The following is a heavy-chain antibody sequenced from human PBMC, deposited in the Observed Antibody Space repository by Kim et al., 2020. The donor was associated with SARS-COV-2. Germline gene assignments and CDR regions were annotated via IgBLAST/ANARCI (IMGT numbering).Heavy chain of an antibody. V-gene: IGHV4-59*13. CDR3: ARGGGSGFHFDY. Sequence: SETLSLTCTVSGDSFSPSYWSWIRQPPGKGLEWIGYIFNTGGTNYNPSIYNPSLKSRVTISVDTSNNQFSLELNSVTAADTAIYFCARGGGSGFHFDYWGQGPLVTVSS. CDR2: IFNTGGT. J-gene: IGHJ4*02. CDR1: GDSFSPSY. D-gene: IGHD3-22*01.